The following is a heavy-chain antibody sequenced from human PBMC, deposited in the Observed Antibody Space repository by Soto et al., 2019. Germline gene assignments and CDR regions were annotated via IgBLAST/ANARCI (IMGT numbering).Heavy chain of an antibody. CDR3: ARMKVDSYQFYYAMDV. CDR1: GFSLTTGKMG. Sequence: QVTLKESGPALVKPTETLTLTCTVSGFSLTTGKMGVSWIRQPPGKALEWLAHIFSDNERSYSTSLQGRLTISKDTSGSQVVLSMTNLDPVDPGTYYCARMKVDSYQFYYAMDVWGQGTTVTVSS. V-gene: IGHV2-26*01. D-gene: IGHD3-9*01. CDR2: IFSDNER. J-gene: IGHJ6*02.